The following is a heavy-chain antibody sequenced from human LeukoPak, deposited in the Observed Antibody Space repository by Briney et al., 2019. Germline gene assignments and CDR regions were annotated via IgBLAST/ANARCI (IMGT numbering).Heavy chain of an antibody. CDR3: ARGSGYQLLQKRYMDV. Sequence: GASVKVSCKASGYTFTGYYMHWVRQAPGQGLEWMGWINPNSGGTNYAQKFQGRVTMTRYTSISTAYMELSRLRSDDTAVYYCARGSGYQLLQKRYMDVWGKGTTVTISS. CDR1: GYTFTGYY. CDR2: INPNSGGT. V-gene: IGHV1-2*02. J-gene: IGHJ6*03. D-gene: IGHD2-2*01.